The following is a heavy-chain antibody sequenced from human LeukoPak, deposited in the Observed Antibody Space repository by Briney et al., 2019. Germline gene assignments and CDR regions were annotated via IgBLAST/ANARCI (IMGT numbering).Heavy chain of an antibody. V-gene: IGHV3-23*01. CDR3: ARAFVNDFWSGYPARGY. D-gene: IGHD3-3*01. CDR1: GFTFSSYA. Sequence: GGSLRLSCAASGFTFSSYAMSWVRQAPGKGLEWVSAISGSGGSTYYADSVKGRFTISRDNAKNSLYLQMNSLRAEDTAVYYCARAFVNDFWSGYPARGYWGQGTLVTVSS. CDR2: ISGSGGST. J-gene: IGHJ4*02.